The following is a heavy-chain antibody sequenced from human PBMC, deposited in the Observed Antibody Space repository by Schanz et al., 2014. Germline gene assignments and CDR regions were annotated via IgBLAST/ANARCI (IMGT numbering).Heavy chain of an antibody. D-gene: IGHD3-3*01. Sequence: QVQLQESGPGLVKPSETLSLTCSVSGGDIGNYYWSWIRQPPGKGLEWIGYIHQSGGTNYNPSLRGGGTVVVGGSKDQCARGRTGGAAADTGVYCCAKFLYDGRSWGQGALGGVSS. CDR1: GGDIGNYY. J-gene: IGHJ5*02. V-gene: IGHV4-59*08. CDR2: IHQSGGT. CDR3: AKFLYDGRS.